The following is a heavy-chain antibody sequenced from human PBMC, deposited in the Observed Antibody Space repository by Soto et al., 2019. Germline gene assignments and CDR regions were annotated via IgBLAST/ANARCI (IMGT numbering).Heavy chain of an antibody. Sequence: ASVKVSCKASGYTFTGYYMHWVRQAPGQGLEWMGWINPNSGGTNYAQKFQGRVTMTRDTSISTAYMELSRLRSDDTAVYYCARGDYSNLYYHYVMDGWGQGTTVTVSS. CDR3: ARGDYSNLYYHYVMDG. V-gene: IGHV1-2*02. J-gene: IGHJ6*02. CDR1: GYTFTGYY. CDR2: INPNSGGT. D-gene: IGHD4-4*01.